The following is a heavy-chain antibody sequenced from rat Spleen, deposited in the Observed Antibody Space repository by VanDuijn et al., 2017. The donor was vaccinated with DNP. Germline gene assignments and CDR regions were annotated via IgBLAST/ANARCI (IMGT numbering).Heavy chain of an antibody. J-gene: IGHJ2*01. CDR3: ARHIDW. V-gene: IGHV5-22*01. CDR1: GFTFSTFP. Sequence: EVQLVESGGGLVQPGRSMKLSCAASGFTFSTFPMAWVRQAPEKGLEWVASISNAGRSTYYGDSVKGRFTISRDNAKSTLYLQMTSLRSEDTATYYCARHIDWWGQGVMVTVSS. CDR2: ISNAGRST.